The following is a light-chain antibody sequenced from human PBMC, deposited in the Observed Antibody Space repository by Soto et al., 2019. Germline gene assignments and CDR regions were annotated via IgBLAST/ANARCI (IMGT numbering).Light chain of an antibody. CDR3: HHLKS. Sequence: EITLTQSPATLALSPGERATLSCRASQTISNYLAWYQHRPGQPPRLLIDDASNRATGIPDRFSGSDSGTDFTLTMNSREPENFAVYYCHHLKSFGQGTRLEIK. V-gene: IGKV3-11*01. CDR2: DAS. CDR1: QTISNY. J-gene: IGKJ5*01.